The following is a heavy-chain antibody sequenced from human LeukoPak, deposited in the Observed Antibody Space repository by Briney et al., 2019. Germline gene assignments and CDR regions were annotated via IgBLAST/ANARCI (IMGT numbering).Heavy chain of an antibody. CDR1: GFTFSSYA. V-gene: IGHV3-23*01. Sequence: GGSLRLSCAASGFTFSSYAMSWVRQAPGKGLEWVSAISGSGGSTYYADSVKGRFTISRDNAKNTLYLQMNSLRAEDTAVYYCARVAFKRGGFDYWGQGTLVTVSS. D-gene: IGHD2-15*01. J-gene: IGHJ4*02. CDR3: ARVAFKRGGFDY. CDR2: ISGSGGST.